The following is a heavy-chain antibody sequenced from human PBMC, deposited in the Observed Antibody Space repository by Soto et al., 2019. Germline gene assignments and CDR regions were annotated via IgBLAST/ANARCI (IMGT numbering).Heavy chain of an antibody. Sequence: TSENLSLTCTVSGGSISRGDYYWSWIRHPPVKGLEWIGYIYYSRSTYYNPSLKSRVTISVDTSKNQFSLKLSSVTAADTAVYYCATGYYDSSGYYPYFDYWGQATLVT. CDR3: ATGYYDSSGYYPYFDY. CDR2: IYYSRST. J-gene: IGHJ4*02. D-gene: IGHD3-22*01. V-gene: IGHV4-30-4*01. CDR1: GGSISRGDYY.